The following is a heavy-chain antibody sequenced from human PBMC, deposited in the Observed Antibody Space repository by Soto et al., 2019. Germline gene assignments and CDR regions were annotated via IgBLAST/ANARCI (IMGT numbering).Heavy chain of an antibody. Sequence: QGQLVESGGGLVQPGGSLRLSCAASGYIFSDYYMTWIRQAPGKGLEWVSYISTSVTIISYADSVKGRFTISRDDAKNSLYLQMNSLSADDTAIYYCERAGGSGWSLDYWGQGTLDTVSS. J-gene: IGHJ4*02. CDR2: ISTSVTII. V-gene: IGHV3-11*01. CDR1: GYIFSDYY. CDR3: ERAGGSGWSLDY. D-gene: IGHD6-19*01.